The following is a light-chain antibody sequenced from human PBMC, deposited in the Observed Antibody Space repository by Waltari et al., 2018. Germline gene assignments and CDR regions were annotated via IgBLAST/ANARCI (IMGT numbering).Light chain of an antibody. J-gene: IGLJ1*01. Sequence: QSVLTQPPSASGTPGQRVAISCSGSSSNIETNTVNWYQHLPGTARKLLIYRDNQRPAGVPDRFSGSKAGTSASLAISGLQSEDEADYYCGAWDDSLNGYVFGTGTKVTVL. V-gene: IGLV1-44*01. CDR3: GAWDDSLNGYV. CDR1: SSNIETNT. CDR2: RDN.